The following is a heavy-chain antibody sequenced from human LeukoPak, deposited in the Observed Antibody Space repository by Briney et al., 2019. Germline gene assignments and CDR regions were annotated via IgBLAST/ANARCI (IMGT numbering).Heavy chain of an antibody. J-gene: IGHJ4*02. CDR2: IIPIFGIA. CDR1: GGTFSSYA. Sequence: SVKVSCKASGGTFSSYAISWGRQAPGQGLEWMGGIIPIFGIANYAQKFQGRVTITTDESTSTAYMELSSLRSEHTAVYYCARRRESSGLIFDYWGQGTLVTVSS. D-gene: IGHD6-19*01. V-gene: IGHV1-69*05. CDR3: ARRRESSGLIFDY.